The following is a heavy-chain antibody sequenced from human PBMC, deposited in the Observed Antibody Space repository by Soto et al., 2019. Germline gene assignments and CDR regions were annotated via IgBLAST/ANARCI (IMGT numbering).Heavy chain of an antibody. CDR1: GFTFSSYD. CDR2: IWYDGSNK. D-gene: IGHD6-13*01. V-gene: IGHV3-33*01. J-gene: IGHJ4*02. CDR3: ARETDSSSWYLSMHY. Sequence: QVQLVESGGGLVQPGRSLRLSCAASGFTFSSYDMHWVRQAPGKGLEWVAVIWYDGSNKYYADSVKGRFTISRDNSKNTLYLQMNGLRAEEKAVYYCARETDSSSWYLSMHYWGQGTLVTVSS.